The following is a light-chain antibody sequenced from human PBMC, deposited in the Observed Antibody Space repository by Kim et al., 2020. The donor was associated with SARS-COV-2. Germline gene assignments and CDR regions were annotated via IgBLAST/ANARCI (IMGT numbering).Light chain of an antibody. J-gene: IGKJ1*01. CDR2: AAS. CDR1: RGIHNY. CDR3: QKYNTAPWT. Sequence: DIQMTQSPSSLSASVGDRVTITCRASRGIHNYLAWYQQKPGKVPKLLIYAASTLHSRVPSRFSGSGSGTDFTLIISSLQPEDVATYYCQKYNTAPWTFGQGTKVDIK. V-gene: IGKV1-27*01.